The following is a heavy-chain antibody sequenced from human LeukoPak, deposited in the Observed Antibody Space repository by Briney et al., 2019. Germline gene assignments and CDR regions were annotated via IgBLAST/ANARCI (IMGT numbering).Heavy chain of an antibody. CDR1: GYTFTGYY. Sequence: GTSVKVSCKASGYTFTGYYMHWVRQAPGQGLEWMGWINPNSGGTNYAQKFQGWVTMTRDTSISTAYMELSRLRSDDTAVYYCARGAYPGWTYYYGSGSPGYGMDVWGQGTTVTVSS. V-gene: IGHV1-2*04. CDR2: INPNSGGT. CDR3: ARGAYPGWTYYYGSGSPGYGMDV. D-gene: IGHD3-10*01. J-gene: IGHJ6*02.